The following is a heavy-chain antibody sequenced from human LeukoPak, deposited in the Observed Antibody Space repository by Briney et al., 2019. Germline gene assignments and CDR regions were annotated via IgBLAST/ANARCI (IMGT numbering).Heavy chain of an antibody. CDR3: ARGGTHYYDSSGYYYEL. D-gene: IGHD3-22*01. J-gene: IGHJ4*02. V-gene: IGHV5-51*01. CDR1: GYSFTSYW. CDR2: IYPGDSDT. Sequence: GESLKISCKGSGYSFTSYWIGWVRQMPGKGLEWMGIIYPGDSDTRYSPSFQGQVTISADKSISTAYLQWSSLKASDTAMYYCARGGTHYYDSSGYYYELWGQGTLVTVSS.